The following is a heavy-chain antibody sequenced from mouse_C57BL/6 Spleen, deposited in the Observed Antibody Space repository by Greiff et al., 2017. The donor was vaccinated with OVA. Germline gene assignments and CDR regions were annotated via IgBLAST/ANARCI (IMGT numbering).Heavy chain of an antibody. V-gene: IGHV1-82*01. CDR1: GYAFRSSW. CDR3: ARGDIYYAMDY. CDR2: IYPGDGDT. Sequence: VQLVESGPELVKPGASVKISCKASGYAFRSSWMNWVKQRPGKGLEWIGRIYPGDGDTNYNGKFKGKATLTADKSSSTAYMQLSSLTSEDSAVYFGARGDIYYAMDYWGQGTSVTVSS. J-gene: IGHJ4*01.